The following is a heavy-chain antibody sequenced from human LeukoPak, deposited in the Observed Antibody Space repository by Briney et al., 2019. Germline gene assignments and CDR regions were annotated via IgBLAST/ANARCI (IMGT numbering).Heavy chain of an antibody. CDR1: GGTFSSYA. CDR2: IIPIFGTA. CDR3: ARDRCSSTSCYTGGFDY. J-gene: IGHJ4*02. Sequence: PVKVSCKASGGTFSSYAISWVRQAPGQGLEWMGGIIPIFGTANYAQKFQGRVTITTDESTSTAYMELSSLRSEDTAVYYCARDRCSSTSCYTGGFDYWGQGTLVTVSS. D-gene: IGHD2-2*02. V-gene: IGHV1-69*05.